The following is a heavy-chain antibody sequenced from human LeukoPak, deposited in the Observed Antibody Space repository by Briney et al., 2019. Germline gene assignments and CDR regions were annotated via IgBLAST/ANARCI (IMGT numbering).Heavy chain of an antibody. CDR3: ARGSTGYSYGYASFDI. J-gene: IGHJ3*02. V-gene: IGHV4-34*01. CDR2: INHSGST. D-gene: IGHD5-18*01. Sequence: RTSETLSLTCAVYGGSFSGYYWSWIRQPPGKGLEWIGEINHSGSTNYNPSLKSRVTISVDTSKNQFSLKLSSVTAADTAVYYCARGSTGYSYGYASFDIWGQGTMVTVSS. CDR1: GGSFSGYY.